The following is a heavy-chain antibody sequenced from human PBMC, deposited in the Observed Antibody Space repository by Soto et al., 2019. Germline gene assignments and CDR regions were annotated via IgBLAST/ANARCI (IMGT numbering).Heavy chain of an antibody. CDR2: TRQDGGQE. CDR1: GFTFSSYW. V-gene: IGHV3-7*03. D-gene: IGHD6-19*01. Sequence: EVQLVESGGRLVQPGGSLRLSCAASGFTFSSYWMSWVRQAPGKGLEWVAHTRQDGGQEYYVDSVKGRFTISRDNAKNSLYLQMNSLRVEDTAVYYCARYPNPTVAGLPFDLWGQGTLVTVSS. J-gene: IGHJ4*02. CDR3: ARYPNPTVAGLPFDL.